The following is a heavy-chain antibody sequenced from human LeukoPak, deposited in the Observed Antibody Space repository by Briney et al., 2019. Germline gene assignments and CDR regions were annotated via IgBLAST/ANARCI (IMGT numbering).Heavy chain of an antibody. CDR1: GGTFTSYA. CDR3: ARKLRLGGNWFDP. V-gene: IGHV1-69*13. J-gene: IGHJ5*02. Sequence: SVKVSCKTSGGTFTSYAITWVRQAPGQGLEWMGKIIPISGTTNYAQKFQGRVTLTADESTSTAYMELSSLRSEDTALYYCARKLRLGGNWFDPWGQGTLVTVSS. CDR2: IIPISGTT. D-gene: IGHD1-26*01.